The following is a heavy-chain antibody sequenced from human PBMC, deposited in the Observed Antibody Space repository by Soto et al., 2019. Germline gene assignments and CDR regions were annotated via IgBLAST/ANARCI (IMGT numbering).Heavy chain of an antibody. D-gene: IGHD3-22*01. Sequence: PGGSLRLSCAASGFTFSNAWMSWVRQAPGKGLEWVGRIKGDADGGTTDYAAPVKGRITISRDHSKDTLYLQMNSLKTEDTAVYYCTTGLSNGYYNFDYWGQGTPVTVSS. CDR3: TTGLSNGYYNFDY. J-gene: IGHJ4*02. CDR1: GFTFSNAW. CDR2: IKGDADGGTT. V-gene: IGHV3-15*01.